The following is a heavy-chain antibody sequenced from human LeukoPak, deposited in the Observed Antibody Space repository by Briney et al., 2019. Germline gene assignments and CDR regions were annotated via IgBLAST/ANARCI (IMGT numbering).Heavy chain of an antibody. D-gene: IGHD1-26*01. CDR3: ARGGTRLLPDY. CDR1: GYSISSGYY. V-gene: IGHV4-38-2*02. Sequence: SETLSLTCIVSGYSISSGYYWGWIRQPPGKGLEWIGSMYQSGSTYYNPSLKSRVTISVDTSKNQFSLKLSSVIAADTAVYYCARGGTRLLPDYWGQGTLVTVSS. J-gene: IGHJ4*02. CDR2: MYQSGST.